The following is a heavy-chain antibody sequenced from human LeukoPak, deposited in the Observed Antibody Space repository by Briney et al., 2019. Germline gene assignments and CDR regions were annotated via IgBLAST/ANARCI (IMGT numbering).Heavy chain of an antibody. V-gene: IGHV3-48*03. CDR3: AREYQHADLDY. CDR1: GFAFSSYE. CDR2: ISSSGSPV. D-gene: IGHD2-2*01. Sequence: TGGSLRLSCAASGFAFSSYEMNWVRQAPGKGLEWVSYISSSGSPVFYADSVKGRFTISRDNAKNSLYLQMNSLRAEDTAVYYCAREYQHADLDYWGQGALVTVFS. J-gene: IGHJ4*02.